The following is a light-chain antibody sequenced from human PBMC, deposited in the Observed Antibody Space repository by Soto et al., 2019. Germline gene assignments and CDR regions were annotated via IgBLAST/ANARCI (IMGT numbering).Light chain of an antibody. CDR1: RSVSGSY. J-gene: IGKJ5*01. CDR2: SAS. V-gene: IGKV3-20*01. CDR3: QQYGSSPIT. Sequence: EIVLTQSPGTRSLSPGERVTLSCRASRSVSGSYLAWYQQKPGQAPRVLIYSASLRATGIPDRFSGSGSGTDFSLTISRLEPEDFAVYYCQQYGSSPITFGQGTRLEIK.